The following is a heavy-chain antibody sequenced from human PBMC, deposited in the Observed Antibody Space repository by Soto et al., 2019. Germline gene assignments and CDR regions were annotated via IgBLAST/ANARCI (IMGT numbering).Heavy chain of an antibody. V-gene: IGHV1-18*01. CDR3: ARLLTEGATFREDAFDL. Sequence: QIQLVQSGGDVKTPGASVKVSCTTSRYTFTSHGIAWVRQAPGQGLEGMGWISTLNGKTDYAQKFQGRVTMTADTITSTVHMELRSLRSDDTAVYYCARLLTEGATFREDAFDLWGPGTKVTVAS. J-gene: IGHJ3*01. D-gene: IGHD3-9*01. CDR2: ISTLNGKT. CDR1: RYTFTSHG.